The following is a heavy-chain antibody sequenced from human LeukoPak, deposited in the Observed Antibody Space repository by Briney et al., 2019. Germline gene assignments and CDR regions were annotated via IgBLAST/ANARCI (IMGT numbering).Heavy chain of an antibody. CDR1: GFTFSSYA. CDR3: VKGKAYCGGDCYSGWGGFDY. Sequence: GGSLRLSCAASGFTFSSYAMSWVRQAPGKGLEWVSAISGSGGSTYYADSVKGRFTISRDNSKNTLYLQMNSLRAEDTAVYYCVKGKAYCGGDCYSGWGGFDYWGQGTLVTVSS. CDR2: ISGSGGST. D-gene: IGHD2-21*01. V-gene: IGHV3-23*01. J-gene: IGHJ4*02.